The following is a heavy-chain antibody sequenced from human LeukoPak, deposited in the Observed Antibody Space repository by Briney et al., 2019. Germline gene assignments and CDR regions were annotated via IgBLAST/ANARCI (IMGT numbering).Heavy chain of an antibody. CDR3: ARVGIAAAATGYYFDY. Sequence: ASVKVSCKASGGTFSSYAISWVRQAPGQGLEWMGGIIPIFGTANYAQKFQGRVTITADKSTSTAYMELSSLGSEDTAVYYCARVGIAAAATGYYFDYWGQGTLVTVSS. V-gene: IGHV1-69*06. CDR2: IIPIFGTA. J-gene: IGHJ4*02. CDR1: GGTFSSYA. D-gene: IGHD6-13*01.